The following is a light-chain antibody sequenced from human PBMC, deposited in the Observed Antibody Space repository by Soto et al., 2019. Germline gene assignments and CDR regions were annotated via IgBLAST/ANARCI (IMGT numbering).Light chain of an antibody. CDR3: QHYNSYSEA. CDR1: LSIRIW. V-gene: IGKV1-5*01. Sequence: DIKMTQSPSTLSASVGYRVTITFRVVLSIRIWEAWYQQKPGKAPKLLIYDASSLESGVPSRFSGSGSGTEFTLTISSLQPDDFATYYCQHYNSYSEAFAQGTKVDVK. J-gene: IGKJ1*01. CDR2: DAS.